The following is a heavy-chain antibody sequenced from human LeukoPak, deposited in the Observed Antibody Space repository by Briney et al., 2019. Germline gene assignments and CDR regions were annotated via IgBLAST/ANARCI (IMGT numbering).Heavy chain of an antibody. CDR3: ARGGHCSSTSCYRRFDP. V-gene: IGHV1-69*13. D-gene: IGHD2-2*01. J-gene: IGHJ5*02. Sequence: SVKVSCKASGGTFSSYAISWVRQAPGQGLEWMGGIIPIFGTANYAQKFQGRVTITADESTSTAYMELSSLRSEDTAVYYCARGGHCSSTSCYRRFDPWGQGTLVTVSS. CDR1: GGTFSSYA. CDR2: IIPIFGTA.